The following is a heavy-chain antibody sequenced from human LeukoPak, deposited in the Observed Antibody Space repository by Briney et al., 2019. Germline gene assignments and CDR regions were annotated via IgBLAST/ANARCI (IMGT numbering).Heavy chain of an antibody. D-gene: IGHD6-13*01. J-gene: IGHJ1*01. Sequence: SETLSLTCTVSGGSISSYYWSWIRQPPGKGLEWIGYIYYSGSTNYNPSLKSRVTISVDTSKNQFSLKLSSVTAADTAVYYCARVNFGQQLVPEDSLAEYFQHWGQGTLVTVSS. CDR1: GGSISSYY. CDR2: IYYSGST. CDR3: ARVNFGQQLVPEDSLAEYFQH. V-gene: IGHV4-59*01.